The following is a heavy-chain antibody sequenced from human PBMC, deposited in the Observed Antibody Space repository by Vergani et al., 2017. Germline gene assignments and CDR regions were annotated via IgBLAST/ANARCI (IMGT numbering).Heavy chain of an antibody. CDR3: AKVCGSTSCPYGEGAFDV. Sequence: QLLESGGGLIQPGGSLRLSCAASGFTFNSYAMTWVRQAPGKGLEWVSGINNNGGSTYYADSVQGRFTISRDNSKNTLYLQMTDLRAEDTATCYCAKVCGSTSCPYGEGAFDVWGHGTMVTVSS. J-gene: IGHJ3*01. CDR1: GFTFNSYA. V-gene: IGHV3-23*01. D-gene: IGHD2-2*01. CDR2: INNNGGST.